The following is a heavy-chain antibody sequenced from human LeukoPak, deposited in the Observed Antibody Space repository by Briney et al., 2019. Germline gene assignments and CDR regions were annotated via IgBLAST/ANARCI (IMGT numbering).Heavy chain of an antibody. CDR2: IYYSGST. J-gene: IGHJ4*02. CDR3: ARGGRGLAALNY. D-gene: IGHD6-13*01. Sequence: SETLSLTCTVSGGSISSSSYYWGWIRQPPGKGLEWIGYIYYSGSTNYNPSLKSRVTISVDTSKNQFSLKLSSVTAADTAVYYCARGGRGLAALNYWGQGTLVTVSS. CDR1: GGSISSSSYY. V-gene: IGHV4-61*05.